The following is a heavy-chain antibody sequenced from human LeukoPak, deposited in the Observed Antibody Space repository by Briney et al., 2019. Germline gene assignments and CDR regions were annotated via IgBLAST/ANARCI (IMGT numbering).Heavy chain of an antibody. CDR3: ARDGVYSTNFDAFDI. Sequence: GASVKVSCRTSGYTFSNYYMHWVRQAPGQGPEWMGWINPKSGGTDYAQRFQGRVTMTRDTSISTAYMELSGLRSDDTAVYYCARDGVYSTNFDAFDIWGQGTMVTLS. CDR2: INPKSGGT. J-gene: IGHJ3*02. CDR1: GYTFSNYY. V-gene: IGHV1-2*02. D-gene: IGHD6-13*01.